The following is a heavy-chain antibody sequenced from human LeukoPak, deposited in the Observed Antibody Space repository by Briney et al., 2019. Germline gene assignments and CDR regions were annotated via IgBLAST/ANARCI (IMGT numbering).Heavy chain of an antibody. CDR3: ARGTQKYCSSTSCRGAYYYYYMDV. Sequence: PSQTLSLTCTVSGGSISSGDYYWSWIRRPPGKGLEWIGYIYYSGSTYCNPSLKSRVTISVDTSKNQFSLKLSSVTAADTAAYYCARGTQKYCSSTSCRGAYYYYYMDVWGKGTTVTVSS. CDR2: IYYSGST. V-gene: IGHV4-30-4*08. CDR1: GGSISSGDYY. D-gene: IGHD2-2*01. J-gene: IGHJ6*03.